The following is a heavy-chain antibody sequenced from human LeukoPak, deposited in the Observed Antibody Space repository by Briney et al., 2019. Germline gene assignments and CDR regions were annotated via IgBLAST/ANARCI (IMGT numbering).Heavy chain of an antibody. Sequence: SETLSLTCTVSGGSISGSSYYWGWIRQPPGKGLEWIGSVYYSGSTYYNPSLKSRVTISVDTSKNQFSLKLSSVTAADTAVYYCARQDEAGTLDYWGQGTLVTVSS. J-gene: IGHJ4*02. V-gene: IGHV4-39*01. D-gene: IGHD6-19*01. CDR1: GGSISGSSYY. CDR3: ARQDEAGTLDY. CDR2: VYYSGST.